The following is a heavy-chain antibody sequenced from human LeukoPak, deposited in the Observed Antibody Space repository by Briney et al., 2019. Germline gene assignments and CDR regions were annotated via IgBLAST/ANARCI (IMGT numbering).Heavy chain of an antibody. V-gene: IGHV3-23*01. CDR1: GFTFSSYA. CDR2: ISGSGGST. D-gene: IGHD6-6*01. CDR3: AMAARNYYYYYMDV. Sequence: GGSLRLSCAASGFTFSSYAVSWVRQAPGKGLEWVSAISGSGGSTYYADSVKGRFTISRDNSKNTLYLQMNSLRAEDTAVYYCAMAARNYYYYYMDVWGKGTTVTVSS. J-gene: IGHJ6*03.